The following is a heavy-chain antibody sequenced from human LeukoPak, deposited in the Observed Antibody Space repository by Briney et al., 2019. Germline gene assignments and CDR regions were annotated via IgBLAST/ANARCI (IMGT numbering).Heavy chain of an antibody. V-gene: IGHV3-30*02. CDR3: AKDMYYDFWSGYPDY. D-gene: IGHD3-3*01. J-gene: IGHJ4*02. CDR1: GFTFSSYG. Sequence: GGSLRLSCAASGFTFSSYGMHWVRQAPGKGLEWVAFIRYDGSNKYYADSVKGRFTISRDNSKNTLYLQMNSLRAEDTAVYYCAKDMYYDFWSGYPDYWGQGTLVTVSS. CDR2: IRYDGSNK.